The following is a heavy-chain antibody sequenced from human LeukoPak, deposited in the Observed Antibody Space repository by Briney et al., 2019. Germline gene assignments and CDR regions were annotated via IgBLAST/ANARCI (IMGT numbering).Heavy chain of an antibody. D-gene: IGHD3-22*01. CDR3: ARKALGYYDSSGYYEAFDI. CDR2: IIPIFGTA. V-gene: IGHV1-69*13. J-gene: IGHJ3*02. Sequence: SVKVSCKASGYTFTGYYMHWVRQAPGQGLEWMGGIIPIFGTANYAQKFQGRVTITADESTSTAYMELSSLRAEDTAVYYCARKALGYYDSSGYYEAFDIWGQGTMVTVSS. CDR1: GYTFTGYY.